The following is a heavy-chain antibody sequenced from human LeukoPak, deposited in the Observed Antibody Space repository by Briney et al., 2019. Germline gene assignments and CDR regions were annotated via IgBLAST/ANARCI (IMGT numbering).Heavy chain of an antibody. CDR2: IYDRGSRT. J-gene: IGHJ4*02. CDR3: AHRTGFDY. V-gene: IGHV3-23*01. Sequence: GGSLRLSCTASGFTFSSFEMSWVRQAPGKGLEWVSTIYDRGSRTYYADSVKGRFTISRDNSRNTLYLQMNRLRAEDTAIYYCAHRTGFDYWGQGTLVTVSS. CDR1: GFTFSSFE. D-gene: IGHD1-1*01.